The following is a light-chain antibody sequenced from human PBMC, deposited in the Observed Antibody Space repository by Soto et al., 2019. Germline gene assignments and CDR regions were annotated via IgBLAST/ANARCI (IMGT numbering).Light chain of an antibody. Sequence: DLQMTQSPPTLSLSVGDRVTITCRASQHIGQWLAWYQQKPGKAPNLLIYMTSTLHSGVPTRFSGSGSGTEFTLTITSLQPDYFATYYCQQYEAYSWTFGQGTKVDIK. V-gene: IGKV1-5*03. CDR2: MTS. CDR1: QHIGQW. J-gene: IGKJ1*01. CDR3: QQYEAYSWT.